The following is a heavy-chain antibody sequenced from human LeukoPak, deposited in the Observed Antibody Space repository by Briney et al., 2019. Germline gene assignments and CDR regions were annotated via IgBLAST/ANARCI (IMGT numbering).Heavy chain of an antibody. Sequence: SETLSLTCTVSGGSISSYYWSWIRQPPGKGLEWIGYISISGTTNFNPSLKSRVTISVDTSKNQFSLKVTSVTAADTALYYCARGFRFDFWSGYLAALYGMDVWGQGTTVTVSS. D-gene: IGHD3-3*01. CDR1: GGSISSYY. V-gene: IGHV4-4*08. CDR3: ARGFRFDFWSGYLAALYGMDV. CDR2: ISISGTT. J-gene: IGHJ6*02.